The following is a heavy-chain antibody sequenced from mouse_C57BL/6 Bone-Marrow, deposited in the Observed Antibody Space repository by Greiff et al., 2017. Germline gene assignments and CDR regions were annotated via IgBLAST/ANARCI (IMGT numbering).Heavy chain of an antibody. D-gene: IGHD1-1*01. CDR2: ISSGGSYT. V-gene: IGHV5-6*01. CDR3: ARRPFTTVVSYYFDY. Sequence: EVQPVESGGDLVKPGGSLKLSCAASGFTFSSYGMSWVRQTPDKRLEWVATISSGGSYTYYPDSVKGRFTISRDNAKNTLYLQMSSLKSEDTAMYYCARRPFTTVVSYYFDYWGQGTTLTVSS. J-gene: IGHJ2*01. CDR1: GFTFSSYG.